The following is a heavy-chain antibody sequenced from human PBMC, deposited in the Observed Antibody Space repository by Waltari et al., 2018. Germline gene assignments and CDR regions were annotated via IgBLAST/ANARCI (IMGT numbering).Heavy chain of an antibody. CDR3: GDFTAFDY. CDR1: GFTFSTAW. J-gene: IGHJ4*02. V-gene: IGHV3-15*01. Sequence: VRLVESGGGLVEPGGSLRLSCAGSGFTFSTAWMHWARQAPGKGLEWIGRIKSWVSGGTTEYGAPVKGRFTISRDDSKDTVYLQMNSLKTEDTGVYYCGDFTAFDYWGQGSLVIVSS. CDR2: IKSWVSGGTT. D-gene: IGHD2-8*02.